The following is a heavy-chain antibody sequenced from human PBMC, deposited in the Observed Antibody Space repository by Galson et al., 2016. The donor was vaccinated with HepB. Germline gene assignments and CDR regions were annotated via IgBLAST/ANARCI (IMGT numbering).Heavy chain of an antibody. CDR2: IGWNGGSL. D-gene: IGHD1-26*01. J-gene: IGHJ3*02. CDR3: AKDRWCSGSYYGAFDI. Sequence: SLRLSCATSGFNFDDYAMHWVRQGPGKGLEWVSGIGWNGGSLGSADSVKGQFIISRDNAENSLYLQMNSLRAEDTAFYYCAKDRWCSGSYYGAFDIWGQGTMVTVSS. V-gene: IGHV3-9*01. CDR1: GFNFDDYA.